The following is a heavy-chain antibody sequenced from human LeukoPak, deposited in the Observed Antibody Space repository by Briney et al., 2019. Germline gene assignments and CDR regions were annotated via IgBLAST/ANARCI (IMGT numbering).Heavy chain of an antibody. CDR2: IIPIFGTA. D-gene: IGHD3-22*01. V-gene: IGHV1-69*01. Sequence: AASVKVSCKASGGTFSSYAISWVRQAPGQGLEWMGGIIPIFGTANYAQKFQGRVTITADESTSTAYMELSSLRSEDTAVYYCARGRNYYDSSRYYYEGDAFDIWGQGTMVTVSS. CDR1: GGTFSSYA. J-gene: IGHJ3*02. CDR3: ARGRNYYDSSRYYYEGDAFDI.